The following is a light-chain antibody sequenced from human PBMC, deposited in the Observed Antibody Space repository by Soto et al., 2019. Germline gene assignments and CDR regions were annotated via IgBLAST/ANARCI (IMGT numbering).Light chain of an antibody. CDR2: ETS. J-gene: IGKJ1*01. CDR3: QQYNSYSS. Sequence: DIQMTQSPSSLPASVGDRLTITCRASQSIDNNLNWYQQKPGKAPKLLIYETSILQSGVPSRFSGSGSGAEFTLTISSLQPDDFATYYCQQYNSYSSFGQGTKVDIK. V-gene: IGKV1-5*01. CDR1: QSIDNN.